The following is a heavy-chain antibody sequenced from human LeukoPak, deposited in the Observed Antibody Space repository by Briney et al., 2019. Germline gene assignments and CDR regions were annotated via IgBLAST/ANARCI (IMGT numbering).Heavy chain of an antibody. CDR1: GDSIFTNNVA. CDR3: ARGKYTSFDN. D-gene: IGHD6-6*01. V-gene: IGHV6-1*01. Sequence: SQTLSLTCAISGDSIFTNNVAWNWIRQSPPRGLEWLGRTYYRSKWSFDYAVSVKSRITINADTSKNQFSLQLSSGTPEDTAVYYCARGKYTSFDNWGQGTLVTVSS. J-gene: IGHJ4*02. CDR2: TYYRSKWSF.